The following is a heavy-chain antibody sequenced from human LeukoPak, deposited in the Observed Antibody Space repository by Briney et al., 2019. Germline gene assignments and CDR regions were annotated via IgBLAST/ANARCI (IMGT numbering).Heavy chain of an antibody. V-gene: IGHV3-30*03. D-gene: IGHD2-15*01. J-gene: IGHJ4*02. CDR3: ARDRGVVAARYYFDY. CDR2: ISYDGSNK. Sequence: PGRSLRLSCAASGFTFSSYGMHWVRQAPGKGLEWVAVISYDGSNKYYADSVKGRFTISRDNSKNTLYLQMNSLRAEDTAVYYCARDRGVVAARYYFDYWGQGTLVTVSS. CDR1: GFTFSSYG.